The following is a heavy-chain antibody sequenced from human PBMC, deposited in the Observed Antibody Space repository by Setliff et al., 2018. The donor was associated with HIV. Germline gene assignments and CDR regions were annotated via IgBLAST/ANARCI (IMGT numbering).Heavy chain of an antibody. CDR1: GGSISSYY. CDR2: IYYSGST. V-gene: IGHV4-59*01. CDR3: ARGDGTKYYYYYYMDV. J-gene: IGHJ6*03. Sequence: PSETLSLTCTVSGGSISSYYWSWIRRPPGKGLEWIGYIYYSGSTNYNPSLKSRVTISVDTSKNQFFLKLSSVTAADTAVYYCARGDGTKYYYYYYMDVWGKGTTVTVSS. D-gene: IGHD1-7*01.